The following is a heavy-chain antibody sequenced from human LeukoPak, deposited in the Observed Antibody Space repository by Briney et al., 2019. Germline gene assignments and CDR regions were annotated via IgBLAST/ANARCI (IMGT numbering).Heavy chain of an antibody. Sequence: GGSLRLSCAASGFTFSSYSMNWVRQAPGKGLEWVSSISSSSYIYYADSVKGRFTISRDNAKNSLYLQMNSLRAEDTAVYYCARVVGYSSGWYALQTDWFDPWGQGTLVTVSS. V-gene: IGHV3-21*01. CDR1: GFTFSSYS. J-gene: IGHJ5*02. D-gene: IGHD6-19*01. CDR3: ARVVGYSSGWYALQTDWFDP. CDR2: ISSSSYI.